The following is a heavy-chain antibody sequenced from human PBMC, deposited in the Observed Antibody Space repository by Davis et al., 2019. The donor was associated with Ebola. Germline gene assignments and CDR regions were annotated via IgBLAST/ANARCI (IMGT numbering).Heavy chain of an antibody. D-gene: IGHD5-18*01. CDR3: VPGTWI. CDR2: ISDSGSAA. CDR1: GFTFYEYE. V-gene: IGHV3-48*03. J-gene: IGHJ4*02. Sequence: LSLTCVASGFTFYEYEMNWVRQTPEKGLEWISYISDSGSAAYYTDSVKGRFTISRDNAKNSLYLQMDTLRVEDTAIYYCVPGTWIRGQGTLVTVSS.